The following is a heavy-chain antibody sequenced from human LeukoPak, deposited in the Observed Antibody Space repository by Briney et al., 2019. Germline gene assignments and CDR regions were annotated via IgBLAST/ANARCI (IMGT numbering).Heavy chain of an antibody. Sequence: SQTLSLTCTVSGGSISSGDYYWSWIRQPPGKGLEWIGYIYYSGSTYYNPSLKSRVTISVDTSKNQFSLKLSSVTAADTAVYYCARARNYYDSSGYWGSSYYYYYMDVWGKGTTVTVSS. D-gene: IGHD3-22*01. CDR3: ARARNYYDSSGYWGSSYYYYYMDV. CDR1: GGSISSGDYY. V-gene: IGHV4-30-4*08. J-gene: IGHJ6*03. CDR2: IYYSGST.